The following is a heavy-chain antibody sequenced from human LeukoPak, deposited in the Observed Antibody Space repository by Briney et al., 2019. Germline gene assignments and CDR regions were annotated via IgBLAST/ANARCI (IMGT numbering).Heavy chain of an antibody. CDR2: ISSSSSTV. J-gene: IGHJ4*02. CDR3: ARSRGVGIDY. V-gene: IGHV3-48*01. D-gene: IGHD3-10*01. CDR1: GFTFSSHG. Sequence: GGSLRLSCAASGFTFSSHGMNWVRQAPGKGLEWVSYISSSSSTVYYADSVKGRFTIPRDNAKNTLYLQMNSLRAEDTAVYYCARSRGVGIDYWGQGTLVTVSS.